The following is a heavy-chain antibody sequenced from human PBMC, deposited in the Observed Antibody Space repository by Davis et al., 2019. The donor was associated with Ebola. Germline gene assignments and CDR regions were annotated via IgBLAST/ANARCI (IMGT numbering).Heavy chain of an antibody. Sequence: ASVKVSCKASGFTFIDYYMHWVRQAPGQGPEWMGWISLNSGSTKYSHKFQGRVNMTRDMSISTAYMDLSRLKSDDTAVYYCARGRSSSRWAFDMWGQGTMVTVSS. CDR3: ARGRSSSRWAFDM. CDR2: ISLNSGST. V-gene: IGHV1-2*02. J-gene: IGHJ3*02. D-gene: IGHD6-13*01. CDR1: GFTFIDYY.